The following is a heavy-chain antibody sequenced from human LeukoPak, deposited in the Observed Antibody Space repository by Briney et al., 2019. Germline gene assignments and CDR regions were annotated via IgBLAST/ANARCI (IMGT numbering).Heavy chain of an antibody. CDR3: ARGDHYAGGGRNWFDP. J-gene: IGHJ5*02. CDR2: IHTSGTT. D-gene: IGHD3-16*01. CDR1: GGSMDTFY. V-gene: IGHV4-4*07. Sequence: SETLSLTCTVSGGSMDTFYWSFIRQSAGTGLEWLGRIHTSGTTWYNASLKSRVTLSVDASKNQFSLRLSSVTAADTAVYYCARGDHYAGGGRNWFDPWGQGTLVTVSS.